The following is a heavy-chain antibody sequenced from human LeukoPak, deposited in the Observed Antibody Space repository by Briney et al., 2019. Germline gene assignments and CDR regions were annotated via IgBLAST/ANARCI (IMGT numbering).Heavy chain of an antibody. J-gene: IGHJ3*02. CDR1: GGSFSGYY. CDR2: INHSGST. V-gene: IGHV4-34*01. Sequence: SETLSLPCAVYGGSFSGYYWSWIRQPPGKGLEWIGEINHSGSTNYNPSLKSRITISVDTSKNQFSLKLSSVTAADTAVYYCARGLQVGATLAFDIWGQGTMVTVSS. D-gene: IGHD1-26*01. CDR3: ARGLQVGATLAFDI.